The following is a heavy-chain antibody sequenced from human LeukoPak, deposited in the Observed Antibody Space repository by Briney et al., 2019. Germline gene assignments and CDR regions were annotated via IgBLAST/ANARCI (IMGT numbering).Heavy chain of an antibody. J-gene: IGHJ4*02. V-gene: IGHV3-30-3*01. Sequence: GSLRLSCAASGFTFSSYAMHWVRQAPGKGLEWVAVISYDGSNKYYADSVKGRFTISRDNSKNTLYLQMNSLRAEDTAVYYCARDGGSYYDSSGVLDYWGQGTLVTVSS. D-gene: IGHD3-22*01. CDR3: ARDGGSYYDSSGVLDY. CDR1: GFTFSSYA. CDR2: ISYDGSNK.